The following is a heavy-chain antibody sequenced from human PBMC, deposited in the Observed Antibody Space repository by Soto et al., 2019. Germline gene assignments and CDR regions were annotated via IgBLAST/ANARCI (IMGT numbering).Heavy chain of an antibody. CDR1: GGSVSGYN. V-gene: IGHV4-59*08. D-gene: IGHD6-19*01. CDR2: IYHTGRT. J-gene: IGHJ5*02. CDR3: ARRNYSSGWSYWFDP. Sequence: LSLTCAVSGGSVSGYNWCWIRQSPGKGLEWIGHIYHTGRTTYNPSLESRVTISVDTSKNQFSLKLNSVTAADTAVYYCARRNYSSGWSYWFDPWGQGTLVTVSS.